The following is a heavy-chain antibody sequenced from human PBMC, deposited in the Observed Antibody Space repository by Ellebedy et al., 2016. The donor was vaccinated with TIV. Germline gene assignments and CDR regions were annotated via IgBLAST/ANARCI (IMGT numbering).Heavy chain of an antibody. J-gene: IGHJ4*02. D-gene: IGHD6-6*01. CDR1: GFNFNTFF. CDR3: AKDYEQLTTDY. V-gene: IGHV3-23*01. Sequence: GESLKISXTASGFNFNTFFMSWVRQAPGKGLEWVSTISAGSDTTRLADSVKGRFTISRDNSKNTLYLQMNSLRAEDTAVYYCAKDYEQLTTDYWGQGTLVTVSS. CDR2: ISAGSDTT.